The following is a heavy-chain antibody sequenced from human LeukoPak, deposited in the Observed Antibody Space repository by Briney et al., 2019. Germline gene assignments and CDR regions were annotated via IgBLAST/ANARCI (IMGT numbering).Heavy chain of an antibody. CDR3: ARGGGLDV. Sequence: GGSLRLSCAAFGFTFSSYWMNWARQAPGKGLEWVASINHNGNVNYYVDSVKGRFTISRDNAKNSLYLQMSNLRAEDTAVYFCARGGGLDVWGQGATVTVTS. CDR2: INHNGNVN. D-gene: IGHD3-16*01. CDR1: GFTFSSYW. V-gene: IGHV3-7*03. J-gene: IGHJ6*02.